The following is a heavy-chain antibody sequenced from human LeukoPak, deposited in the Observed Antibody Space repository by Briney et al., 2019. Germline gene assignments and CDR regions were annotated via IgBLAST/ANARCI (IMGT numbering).Heavy chain of an antibody. Sequence: SETLSLTCTVSGASISTHTYYWGWIRQPPGKGLEWIGSIYYNGNTYYNPSLKSRVTISVDTPNNQFSLKLRSVTAADTAVYYCARSYCAGDCYTEYFQHWGQGTLVTVSS. CDR2: IYYNGNT. D-gene: IGHD2-21*02. J-gene: IGHJ1*01. CDR3: ARSYCAGDCYTEYFQH. CDR1: GASISTHTYY. V-gene: IGHV4-39*01.